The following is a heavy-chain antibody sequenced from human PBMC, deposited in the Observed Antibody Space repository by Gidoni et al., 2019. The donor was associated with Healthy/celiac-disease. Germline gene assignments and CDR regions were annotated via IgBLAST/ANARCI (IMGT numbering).Heavy chain of an antibody. J-gene: IGHJ4*02. V-gene: IGHV3-33*01. D-gene: IGHD3-22*01. CDR3: ARDRSPSYYYDSSGSYYFDY. Sequence: WVAVIWYDGSNKYYADSVKGRFTISRDNSKNTLYLQMNSLRDEHTAVYYCARDRSPSYYYDSSGSYYFDYWGQGTLVTVSS. CDR2: IWYDGSNK.